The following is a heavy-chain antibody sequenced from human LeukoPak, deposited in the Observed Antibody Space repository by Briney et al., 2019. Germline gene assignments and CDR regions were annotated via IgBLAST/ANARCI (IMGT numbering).Heavy chain of an antibody. CDR2: IYTNGST. Sequence: SETLSLTCTVSGYSISSGYYWGWIRQPPGKGLEWIGSIYTNGSTNYNPSLKSRATISVDTSKNQFSLKLSSVTAADTAVYYCARLNLGFHWGQGTLVTVSS. D-gene: IGHD1-20*01. V-gene: IGHV4-38-2*02. CDR3: ARLNLGFH. CDR1: GYSISSGYY. J-gene: IGHJ4*02.